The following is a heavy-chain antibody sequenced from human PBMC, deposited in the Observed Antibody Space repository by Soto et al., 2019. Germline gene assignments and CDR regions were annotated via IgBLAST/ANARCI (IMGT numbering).Heavy chain of an antibody. Sequence: SETLSLTCTVSGASISRGGYYWSWIRQHQGKGLEWLRYIYYRGSTGYNPYLKRRVTSSSDSSMGQFSLRLHPVPDSDPADQYGARTVLEPDLLADSFVDYYYYMDVWGQGTTVTVSS. CDR1: GASISRGGYY. D-gene: IGHD3-3*01. J-gene: IGHJ6*03. CDR3: ARTVLEPDLLADSFVDYYYYMDV. CDR2: IYYRGST. V-gene: IGHV4-30-4*02.